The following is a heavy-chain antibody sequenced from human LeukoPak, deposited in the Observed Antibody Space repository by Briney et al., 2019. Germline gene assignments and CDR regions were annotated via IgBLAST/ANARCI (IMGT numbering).Heavy chain of an antibody. J-gene: IGHJ4*02. Sequence: GGSLRLSCVASGFTFRTYGMHWVRQAPGKGLEWVAVTWFDGRNKYYADSVKDRFNISRDNSKNTLYLQMNSLRAEDTAMYYCARPVAGKGELDYWGQGILVTVSS. CDR2: TWFDGRNK. D-gene: IGHD6-19*01. CDR3: ARPVAGKGELDY. V-gene: IGHV3-33*01. CDR1: GFTFRTYG.